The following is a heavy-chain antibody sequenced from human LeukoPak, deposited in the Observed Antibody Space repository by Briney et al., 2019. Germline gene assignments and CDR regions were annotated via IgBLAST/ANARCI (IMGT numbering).Heavy chain of an antibody. V-gene: IGHV3-33*08. J-gene: IGHJ5*02. CDR1: GFTFNYAW. Sequence: GGSLRLSCAASGFTFNYAWMSWVRQAPGKGLEWVGVIWSDGSNVKYPDSVKGRFTISRDNSKNTMYLQMNSLRAEDTAVYYCARDLDTSGYYSYFDPWGQGTLVTVSS. CDR3: ARDLDTSGYYSYFDP. D-gene: IGHD3-22*01. CDR2: IWSDGSNV.